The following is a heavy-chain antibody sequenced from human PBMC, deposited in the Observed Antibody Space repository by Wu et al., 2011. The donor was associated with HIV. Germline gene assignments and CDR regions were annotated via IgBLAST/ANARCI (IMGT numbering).Heavy chain of an antibody. J-gene: IGHJ6*03. V-gene: IGHV1-69*14. Sequence: QVQLVQSGAEVKKAGSSVKVSCKASGNTFSGYAVSWVRQAPGQGLEWMGRIMPMFGTANYAQKFQGRVTITADKSTSTAYMEVSSLRSEDMAVYYCARSPYYYYMDVWGKGTTVTVSS. CDR1: GNTFSGYA. CDR2: IMPMFGTA. CDR3: ARSPYYYYMDV.